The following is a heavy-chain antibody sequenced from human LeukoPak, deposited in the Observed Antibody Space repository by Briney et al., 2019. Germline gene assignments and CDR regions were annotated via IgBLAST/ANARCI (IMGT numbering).Heavy chain of an antibody. V-gene: IGHV1-2*02. CDR3: ARVSDIENWFDP. Sequence: ASVKVSCKASGYTFTGYYMHWVRQAPGQGLEWMGWINPNSGGTNYAQKFQGRVTMTRDTSISTAYMELSRLRSDDTAVYYCARVSDIENWFDPWGQGTLVTVSS. CDR1: GYTFTGYY. J-gene: IGHJ5*02. D-gene: IGHD2-15*01. CDR2: INPNSGGT.